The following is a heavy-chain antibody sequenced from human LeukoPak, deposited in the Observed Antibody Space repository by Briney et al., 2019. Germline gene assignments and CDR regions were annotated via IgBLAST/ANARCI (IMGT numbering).Heavy chain of an antibody. CDR3: ARATVVIPWYFDI. D-gene: IGHD4-23*01. CDR1: GFTFSDYY. Sequence: GGSLRLSCAASGFTFSDYYMSWIRQAPGKGLEWVSYISSSGSTIYYADSVKGRFTISRDNAKNSLSLQMNSLRAEDTAVYYCARATVVIPWYFDIWGRGTLVTVSS. J-gene: IGHJ2*01. CDR2: ISSSGSTI. V-gene: IGHV3-11*04.